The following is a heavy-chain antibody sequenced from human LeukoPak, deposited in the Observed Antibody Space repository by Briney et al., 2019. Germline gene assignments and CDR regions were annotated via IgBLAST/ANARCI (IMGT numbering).Heavy chain of an antibody. D-gene: IGHD2-15*01. CDR1: GGSFSGYY. J-gene: IGHJ5*02. V-gene: IGHV4-34*01. Sequence: SETLSLTCAVYGGSFSGYYWSWICQPPGKGLEWIGEINHSGSTNYNPSLKSRVTISVDTSKNQFSLKLSSVTAADTAVYYCASLGYCSGGSCYSNWFDPWGQGTLVTVSS. CDR2: INHSGST. CDR3: ASLGYCSGGSCYSNWFDP.